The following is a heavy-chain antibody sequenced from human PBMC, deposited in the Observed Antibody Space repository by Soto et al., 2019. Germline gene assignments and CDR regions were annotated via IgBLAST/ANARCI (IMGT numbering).Heavy chain of an antibody. Sequence: QVQLVQSGAEVKKPGASVTVSCKASGYTFTGYYIYWVRQAPGQGLEWMGRINSNTGDTRYAQRFQGKVTMTSDTSINTAYMELRSLKSNDTAVYYCARNLGGAEHLQFWGQGTLVTVSS. CDR1: GYTFTGYY. V-gene: IGHV1-2*06. CDR2: INSNTGDT. CDR3: ARNLGGAEHLQF. D-gene: IGHD3-16*01. J-gene: IGHJ1*01.